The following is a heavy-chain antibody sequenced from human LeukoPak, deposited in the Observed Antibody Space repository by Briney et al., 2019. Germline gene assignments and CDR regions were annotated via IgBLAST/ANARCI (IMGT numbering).Heavy chain of an antibody. D-gene: IGHD3-3*01. V-gene: IGHV3-30*18. CDR2: ISSDGSIK. Sequence: GGSLRLSCTASKFTFSHYGMQWVRQAPGKGLEWVAVISSDGSIKVYADSVKGRFTLSRDYSINTVDLQMNSLRAEDTAVYYCVKEYHSRGFGAYFDYWGQGALVTVSS. CDR1: KFTFSHYG. J-gene: IGHJ4*02. CDR3: VKEYHSRGFGAYFDY.